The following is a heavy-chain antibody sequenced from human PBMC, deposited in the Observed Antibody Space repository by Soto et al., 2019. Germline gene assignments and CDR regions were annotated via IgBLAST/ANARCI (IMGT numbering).Heavy chain of an antibody. CDR1: GGSISSGGYY. CDR2: IYYSGST. D-gene: IGHD6-6*01. J-gene: IGHJ4*02. CDR3: ARRISASSDFDN. Sequence: PSGSPYLTSTVSGGSISSGGYYWSWIRQHPGKGLEWIGYIYYSGSTYYNPSLKSRVTISVDTSKNQFSLKLSSVTAADTAVYYCARRISASSDFDNWGQGTLVTVSS. V-gene: IGHV4-31*03.